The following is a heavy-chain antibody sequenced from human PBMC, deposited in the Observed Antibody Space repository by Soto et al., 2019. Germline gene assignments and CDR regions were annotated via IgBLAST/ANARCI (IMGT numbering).Heavy chain of an antibody. V-gene: IGHV1-18*01. J-gene: IGHJ4*02. Sequence: GASVKVSCKASGYTFTNYGTSWVRQAPGQGLEWMEWISAYSVNTDYAQNFQARVTKTTDTSASTAYMELRSLIPDDTAMYYCGRSLPQWPLVHWGKGTLVTVSS. CDR1: GYTFTNYG. D-gene: IGHD6-19*01. CDR2: ISAYSVNT. CDR3: GRSLPQWPLVH.